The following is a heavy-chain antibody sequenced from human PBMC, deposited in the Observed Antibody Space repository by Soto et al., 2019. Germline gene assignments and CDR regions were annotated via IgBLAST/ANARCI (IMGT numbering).Heavy chain of an antibody. Sequence: EVQLVESGGGLVQPGGSLRLSCAASGFTFSSYSMNWVRQAPGKGLEWVSYISSSSSTIYYADSVKGRFTISRDNDKNSLYLQMNSLRDEDTAVYYCARERQLVGFYYYYGMDVWGQGTTVTVSS. D-gene: IGHD6-6*01. J-gene: IGHJ6*02. CDR3: ARERQLVGFYYYYGMDV. CDR2: ISSSSSTI. V-gene: IGHV3-48*02. CDR1: GFTFSSYS.